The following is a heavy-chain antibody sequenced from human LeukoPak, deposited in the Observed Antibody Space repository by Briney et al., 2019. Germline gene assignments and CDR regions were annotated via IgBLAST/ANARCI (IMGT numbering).Heavy chain of an antibody. CDR2: IKEDGTEK. V-gene: IGHV3-7*01. D-gene: IGHD3-22*01. J-gene: IGHJ4*02. CDR3: ARGGRTIVVVITLCDY. Sequence: GGSLRLSCAASGFTFSNYWMSWVRQAPGKGLEWVANIKEDGTEKYYVDSVKGRFTISRDNAKNSLYLQMNSLRAEDTAVYYCARGGRTIVVVITLCDYWGQGTLVTVSS. CDR1: GFTFSNYW.